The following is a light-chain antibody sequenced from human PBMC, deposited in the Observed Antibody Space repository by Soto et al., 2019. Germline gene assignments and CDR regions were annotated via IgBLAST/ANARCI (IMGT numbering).Light chain of an antibody. CDR1: TGAVTSSHY. V-gene: IGLV7-46*01. Sequence: QAVVTQEPSLTVSPGGAVTLTCGSSTGAVTSSHYPYWFQQKRGQAPRTLIYDASIKQSWTPARFSGSLVGGKAALTLSGAQPEDEADYYCLLSYSGAWVFGGGTQLTVL. CDR2: DAS. J-gene: IGLJ3*02. CDR3: LLSYSGAWV.